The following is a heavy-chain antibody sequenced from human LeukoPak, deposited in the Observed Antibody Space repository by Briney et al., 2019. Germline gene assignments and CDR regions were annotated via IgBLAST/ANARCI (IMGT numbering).Heavy chain of an antibody. CDR3: ARVPSVAGTRAPFDY. J-gene: IGHJ4*02. CDR1: GDSISSYY. D-gene: IGHD6-19*01. Sequence: SENLSLTCTVSGDSISSYYWSWIRQPPGKGLEWIGYIYYSGSTNYNPSLKSRVTISVDTSKNQFSLKLSSVTAADTAVYYCARVPSVAGTRAPFDYWGQGTLVTVSS. V-gene: IGHV4-59*08. CDR2: IYYSGST.